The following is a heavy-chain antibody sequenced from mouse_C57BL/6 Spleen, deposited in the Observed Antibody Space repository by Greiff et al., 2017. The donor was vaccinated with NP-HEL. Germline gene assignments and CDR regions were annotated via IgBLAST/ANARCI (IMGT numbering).Heavy chain of an antibody. Sequence: QVQLKQPGAELVKPGASVKLSCKASGYTFTSYWMHWVKQRPGQGLEWIGMIHPNSGSTNYNEKFKSKATLTVDKSSSTAYMQLSSLTSEDSAVYYCARRAVTTGYYAMDDWGQGTSVTVSS. CDR2: IHPNSGST. CDR1: GYTFTSYW. J-gene: IGHJ4*01. V-gene: IGHV1-64*01. CDR3: ARRAVTTGYYAMDD. D-gene: IGHD2-2*01.